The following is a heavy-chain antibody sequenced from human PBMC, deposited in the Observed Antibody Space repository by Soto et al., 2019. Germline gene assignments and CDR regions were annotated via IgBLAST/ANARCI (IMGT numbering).Heavy chain of an antibody. D-gene: IGHD3-10*01. Sequence: PSETLSLTCTVSGGSISSSRCHWGWIRQPPGKGLEWIASIKYSGTTFYNPSLKSRVTLSVDTSKNQFALKLSSVTAADTAVDYCARRWGEGRVYDWGQGTLVPVDS. V-gene: IGHV4-39*06. CDR2: IKYSGTT. CDR1: GGSISSSRCH. CDR3: ARRWGEGRVYD. J-gene: IGHJ4*02.